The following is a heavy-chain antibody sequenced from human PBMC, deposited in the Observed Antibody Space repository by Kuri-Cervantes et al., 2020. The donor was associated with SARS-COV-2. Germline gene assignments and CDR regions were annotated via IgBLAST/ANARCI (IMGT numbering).Heavy chain of an antibody. CDR2: INYSGST. V-gene: IGHV4-59*08. J-gene: IGHJ1*01. Sequence: GSLRLSCTVSGGSISSYYWSWIRQPPGKGLEWIGYINYSGSTKYNPSLKSRVSISIDTSRNQCSLMLTSVTAADTAVYYCARHHCSSTSCWLLQLWGQGTLVTVSS. CDR1: GGSISSYY. D-gene: IGHD2-2*01. CDR3: ARHHCSSTSCWLLQL.